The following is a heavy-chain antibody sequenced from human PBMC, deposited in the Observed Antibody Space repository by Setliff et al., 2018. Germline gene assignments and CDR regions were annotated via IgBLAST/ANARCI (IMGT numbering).Heavy chain of an antibody. J-gene: IGHJ4*02. CDR2: ISAYNGYI. CDR3: AIDSVIRGLINGDSFDY. CDR1: GYTFADYY. D-gene: IGHD2-21*01. V-gene: IGHV1-18*04. Sequence: GASVKVSCKASGYTFADYYMHWVRQAPGQGLEWMGWISAYNGYIVYAQKFQGRVTMTTDTSTSTAYMELSSLRSEGTAVYYCAIDSVIRGLINGDSFDYWGQGTLVTVSS.